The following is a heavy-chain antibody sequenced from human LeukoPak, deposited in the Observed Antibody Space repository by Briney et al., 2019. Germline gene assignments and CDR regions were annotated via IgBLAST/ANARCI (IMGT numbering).Heavy chain of an antibody. CDR3: ARQRAPYGSGIMDV. J-gene: IGHJ6*02. V-gene: IGHV4-59*08. CDR1: GGSINTYY. CDR2: IYYSGST. D-gene: IGHD3-10*01. Sequence: SETLSLTCTVSGGSINTYYWSWIRQPPGKGLEWIGYIYYSGSTNYSPSLKSRVTISVDTSKNQFSLKLRSVTAADTAVYYCARQRAPYGSGIMDVWGQGTTVTVSS.